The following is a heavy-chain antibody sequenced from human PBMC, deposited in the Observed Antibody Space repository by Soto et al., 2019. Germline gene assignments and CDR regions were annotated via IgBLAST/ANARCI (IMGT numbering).Heavy chain of an antibody. J-gene: IGHJ4*01. V-gene: IGHV1-18*01. CDR1: GYTFSDYI. CDR3: ARDSLNYSSTFDY. CDR2: FSDYNGNT. D-gene: IGHD1-7*01. Sequence: QVQLVQSGAELKKPGASVKISCKASGYTFSDYIITWVRQAPGQGLEWMGWFSDYNGNTNYAQKFLGRVSMTTDKSTSTAYLELKSLTSDDTAVYYCARDSLNYSSTFDYWGQGTLITVSS.